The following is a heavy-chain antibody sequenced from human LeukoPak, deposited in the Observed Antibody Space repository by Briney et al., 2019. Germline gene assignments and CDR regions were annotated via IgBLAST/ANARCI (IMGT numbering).Heavy chain of an antibody. CDR2: ILHSGYT. D-gene: IGHD2-21*01. CDR1: GGSLGRSNTY. V-gene: IGHV4-39*01. Sequence: SDTLSLTCTVSGGSLGRSNTYWGWIRQTPGKGLEWLGTILHSGYTYNNSCLKSRVTMSVDSSKNQFSLSLSSVTAADTAVYFCARHRGGGGYHYMDVWGKGTTVIVSS. J-gene: IGHJ6*03. CDR3: ARHRGGGGYHYMDV.